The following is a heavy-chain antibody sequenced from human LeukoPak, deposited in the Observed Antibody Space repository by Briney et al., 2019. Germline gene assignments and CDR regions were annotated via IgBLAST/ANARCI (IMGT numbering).Heavy chain of an antibody. CDR3: ANTYSSSWYPWFDP. CDR1: GFTFSSYG. J-gene: IGHJ5*02. Sequence: GGSLRLSCAASGFTFSSYGMHWVRQAPGKGLEWVAVISYDGSNKYYADSVKGRFTISRDNSKNTLYLQMNSLRAEDTAVHYCANTYSSSWYPWFDPWGQGTLVTVSS. CDR2: ISYDGSNK. V-gene: IGHV3-30*18. D-gene: IGHD6-13*01.